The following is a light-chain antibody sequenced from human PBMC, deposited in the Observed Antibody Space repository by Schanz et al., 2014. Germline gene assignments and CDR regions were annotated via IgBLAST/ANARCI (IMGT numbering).Light chain of an antibody. V-gene: IGLV1-40*01. CDR2: GNN. J-gene: IGLJ2*01. CDR3: SSYTTSRTRV. Sequence: QSVLTQPPSVSGAPGQRVTISCTGSSSNIGAGYDVHWYQQLPGTAPKLLIYGNNNRPSGVPDRFSGSKSGNTASLTVSGLQAEDEAAYYCSSYTTSRTRVFGEGTKLTVL. CDR1: SSNIGAGYD.